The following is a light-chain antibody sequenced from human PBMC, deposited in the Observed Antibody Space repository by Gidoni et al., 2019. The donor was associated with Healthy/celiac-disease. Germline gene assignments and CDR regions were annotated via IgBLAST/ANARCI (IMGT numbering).Light chain of an antibody. V-gene: IGKV1-5*03. Sequence: DIQMNQSPSTLSASVGDRVTITCRASQSISSWLAWYQQKPGKAPKLLIYKASSLESVVPSRFSGSGSGTEFTLTISILQPDDFATYYCQQYNSYPWTFGQGTKVEIK. CDR1: QSISSW. J-gene: IGKJ1*01. CDR2: KAS. CDR3: QQYNSYPWT.